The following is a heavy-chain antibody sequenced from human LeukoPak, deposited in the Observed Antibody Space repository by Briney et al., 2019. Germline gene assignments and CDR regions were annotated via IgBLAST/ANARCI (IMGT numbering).Heavy chain of an antibody. V-gene: IGHV3-21*01. D-gene: IGHD5-18*01. J-gene: IGHJ4*02. Sequence: GRSLRLSCAASGFTFSSYSMNWVRQAPGKGLEWVSSISSSSSYIYYADSVKGRFTISRDNAKYSQYLQMNSLRAEDTAVYYCARGGYSYGHFDYWGQGTLVTVSS. CDR2: ISSSSSYI. CDR1: GFTFSSYS. CDR3: ARGGYSYGHFDY.